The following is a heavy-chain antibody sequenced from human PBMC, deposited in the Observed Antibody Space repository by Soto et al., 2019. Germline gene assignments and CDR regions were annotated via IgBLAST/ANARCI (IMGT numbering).Heavy chain of an antibody. Sequence: ASVKVSCKASGYTFTSYDINWVRQATGQGLEWMGWMNPNSGNTGYAQKFQGRVTMTRNTSISTAYMELSSLRSEDTAVYYCARGELRFLEWLFQDNWFDPWGQGTLVTVSS. CDR2: MNPNSGNT. J-gene: IGHJ5*02. D-gene: IGHD3-3*01. V-gene: IGHV1-8*01. CDR1: GYTFTSYD. CDR3: ARGELRFLEWLFQDNWFDP.